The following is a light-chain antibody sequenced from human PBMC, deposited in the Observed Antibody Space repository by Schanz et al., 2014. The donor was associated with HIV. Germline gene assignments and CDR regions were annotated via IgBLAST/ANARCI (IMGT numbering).Light chain of an antibody. CDR3: QYFGNSGGT. Sequence: EIVLTQSPGTLSLSPGERATLSCRASQTVSNNLAWYQQKPGQAPRLLIYGASSRATGIPDRFSGSGSGTDFTLTISRLEPEDFAVYFCQYFGNSGGTFGGGTKVEIK. CDR2: GAS. CDR1: QTVSNN. J-gene: IGKJ4*01. V-gene: IGKV3-20*01.